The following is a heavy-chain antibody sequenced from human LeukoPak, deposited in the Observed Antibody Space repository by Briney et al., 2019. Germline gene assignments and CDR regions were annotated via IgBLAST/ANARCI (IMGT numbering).Heavy chain of an antibody. CDR3: AKSTYPYPFDI. J-gene: IGHJ3*02. CDR1: GFTFSSYS. Sequence: GGSLRLSCAASGFTFSSYSMNWVRQAPGKGLEWVSSISSSSSYIYYADSVKGGFTISRDNAKNSLYLQMNSLRAEDPAVYYCAKSTYPYPFDIWGQGTMVTVSS. CDR2: ISSSSSYI. V-gene: IGHV3-21*01.